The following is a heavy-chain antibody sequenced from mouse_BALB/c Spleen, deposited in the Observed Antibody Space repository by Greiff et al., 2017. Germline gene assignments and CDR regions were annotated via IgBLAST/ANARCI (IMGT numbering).Heavy chain of an antibody. V-gene: IGHV7-3*02. CDR3: ARDRDYGYGYAMDD. Sequence: DVMLVESGGGLVKPGGSLRFPCAPSGFTLTAYYMSWVRQPPGKALEWLGFIRNKANGYTTEYSASVKGRFTISRDKSQINLYLQMNTQRAEDSATCCCARDRDYGYGYAMDDWGQGTSVTVSS. CDR1: GFTLTAYY. D-gene: IGHD1-2*01. CDR2: IRNKANGYTT. J-gene: IGHJ4*01.